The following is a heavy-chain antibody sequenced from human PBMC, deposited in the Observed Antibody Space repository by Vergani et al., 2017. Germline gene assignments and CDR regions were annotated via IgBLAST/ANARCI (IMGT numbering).Heavy chain of an antibody. D-gene: IGHD3-10*01. CDR3: ARQNPYGSAHVDF. Sequence: QVQLQESGPGLVKPSQTLSLTCTVSGASINNDFYYWHWIRQPAGKGLEWIWRIYVSGITDYNSSLQSRVSMSVDTSKNQFSLTLTSVTAADTAVYYCARQNPYGSAHVDFWGRGVLVTVSA. CDR1: GASINNDFYY. CDR2: IYVSGIT. J-gene: IGHJ4*02. V-gene: IGHV4-61*02.